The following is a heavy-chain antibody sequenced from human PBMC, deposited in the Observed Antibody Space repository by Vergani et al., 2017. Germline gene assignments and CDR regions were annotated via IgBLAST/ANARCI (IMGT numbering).Heavy chain of an antibody. J-gene: IGHJ4*02. CDR1: GFTFSDYY. Sequence: QVQLVESGGGLVKPGGSLRLSCAASGFTFSDYYLSWIRQAPGKGLEWVSYISSSSSYTNYADSVKGRFTIARDNAKNSQYLQMNSLRAEDTAVYYCDRGSAAADDYWGQGTLVTVSS. CDR2: ISSSSSYT. CDR3: DRGSAAADDY. V-gene: IGHV3-11*05. D-gene: IGHD6-13*01.